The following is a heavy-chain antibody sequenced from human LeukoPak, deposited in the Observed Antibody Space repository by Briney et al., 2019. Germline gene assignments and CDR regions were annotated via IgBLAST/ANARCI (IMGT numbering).Heavy chain of an antibody. CDR1: GFTFSRNW. CDR3: EKIDAD. CDR2: INSDGRIT. Sequence: GGSLRLSCAASGFTFSRNWMHWVRQAPGKGLVWVSRINSDGRITNYADSVKGRFTISRDNAKNTLYLHMSSLTAEDPAVYYCEKIDADWGKGTLVTVSS. D-gene: IGHD2-2*01. V-gene: IGHV3-74*01. J-gene: IGHJ4*02.